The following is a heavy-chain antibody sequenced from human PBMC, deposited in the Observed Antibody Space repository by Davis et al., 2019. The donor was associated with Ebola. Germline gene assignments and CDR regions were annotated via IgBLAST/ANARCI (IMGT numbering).Heavy chain of an antibody. V-gene: IGHV3-30*04. CDR1: GFTFSSYA. D-gene: IGHD5-24*01. J-gene: IGHJ3*02. Sequence: GESLKISCAASGFTFSSYAMHWVRQAPGKGLEWVAVISYDGSNKYYADSVKGRFTISRDNSKNTLYLQMNSLRAEDTALYYCAREGIERAFDIWGQGTLVTVSS. CDR3: AREGIERAFDI. CDR2: ISYDGSNK.